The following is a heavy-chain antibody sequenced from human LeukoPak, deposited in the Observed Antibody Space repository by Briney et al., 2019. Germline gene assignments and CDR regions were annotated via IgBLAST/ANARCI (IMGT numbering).Heavy chain of an antibody. J-gene: IGHJ4*02. Sequence: SETLSLTCAVSGGSISSGGSSWSWIRQPPGKGLEWIGYIYHSGSTYYNPSLKSRVTISVDRSKNQFSLKLSSVTAADTAVYYCARSSYGDYGDFAYWGQGTLVTVSS. CDR2: IYHSGST. D-gene: IGHD4-17*01. V-gene: IGHV4-30-2*01. CDR1: GGSISSGGSS. CDR3: ARSSYGDYGDFAY.